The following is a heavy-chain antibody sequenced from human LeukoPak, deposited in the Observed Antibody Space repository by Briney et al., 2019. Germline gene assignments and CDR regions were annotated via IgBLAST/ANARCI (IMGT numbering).Heavy chain of an antibody. CDR3: AREGGFYRPLDY. CDR2: VHLDGRT. D-gene: IGHD3-3*01. Sequence: SETLSLTCGVSGGSVINTNWWTWVRQPPGKGLEWIGEVHLDGRTNYNPSLESRLTMSVDVSENQVSLKLTSVTAADTAVYYCAREGGFYRPLDYSGQGTLVTASS. V-gene: IGHV4-4*02. CDR1: GGSVINTNW. J-gene: IGHJ4*02.